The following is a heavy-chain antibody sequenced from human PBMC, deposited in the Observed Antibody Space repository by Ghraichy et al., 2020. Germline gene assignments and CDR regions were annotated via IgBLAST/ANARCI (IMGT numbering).Heavy chain of an antibody. V-gene: IGHV3-9*01. J-gene: IGHJ5*02. D-gene: IGHD6-19*01. Sequence: GGSLRLSCAASGFTFDDYAMHWVRQAPGKGLEWVSGISWNSGSIGYADSVKGRFTISRDNAKNSLYLQMNSLRAEDTALYYCARRIAVAGTNWFDPWGQGTLVTVSS. CDR3: ARRIAVAGTNWFDP. CDR1: GFTFDDYA. CDR2: ISWNSGSI.